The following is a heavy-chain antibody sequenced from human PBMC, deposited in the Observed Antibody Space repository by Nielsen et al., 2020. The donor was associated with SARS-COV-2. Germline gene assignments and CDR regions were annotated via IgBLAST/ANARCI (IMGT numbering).Heavy chain of an antibody. CDR3: ARGLEWSPFFDY. Sequence: SETLSLTCTVSGGSISSGSYYWSWIRQPAGKGLEWIGRIYTSGSTNYNPSLKSRVTISVDTSKNQFSLKLSSVTAADTAVYYCARGLEWSPFFDYWGQGTLVTVSS. J-gene: IGHJ4*02. CDR2: IYTSGST. V-gene: IGHV4-61*02. CDR1: GGSISSGSYY. D-gene: IGHD3-3*01.